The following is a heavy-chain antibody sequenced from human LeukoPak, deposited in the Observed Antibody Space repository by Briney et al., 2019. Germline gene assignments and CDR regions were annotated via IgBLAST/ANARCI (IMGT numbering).Heavy chain of an antibody. CDR3: ARDSFSELGIFYYYYGMDV. CDR2: TYYSGST. CDR1: GGSISSGDYY. J-gene: IGHJ6*04. Sequence: PSETLSLTCTVSGGSISSGDYYWSWIRQPPGKGLEWIGYTYYSGSTYYNPSLKSRVTISVDTSKNQFSLKLSSVTAADTAVYYCARDSFSELGIFYYYYGMDVWGKGTTVTVSS. D-gene: IGHD7-27*01. V-gene: IGHV4-30-4*01.